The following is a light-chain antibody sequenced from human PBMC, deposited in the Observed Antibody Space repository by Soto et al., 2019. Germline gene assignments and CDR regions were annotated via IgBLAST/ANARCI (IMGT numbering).Light chain of an antibody. CDR2: DNH. CDR3: ATWDSGLNAVV. V-gene: IGLV1-51*01. Sequence: QSVLTQPPSVSAAPGQTVTISCSGSRSNIGTSYVSWYQQLPGTAPKLLIFDNHQRSSGIPDRFSGSKSGTSATLAITGLQTGDEADYHCATWDSGLNAVVFGGGTKLTVL. CDR1: RSNIGTSY. J-gene: IGLJ3*02.